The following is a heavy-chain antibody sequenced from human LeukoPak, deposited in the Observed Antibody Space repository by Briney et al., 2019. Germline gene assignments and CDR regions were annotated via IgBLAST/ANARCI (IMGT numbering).Heavy chain of an antibody. CDR2: INPNSGGT. CDR3: ARDGLDGVEALNYFDY. V-gene: IGHV1-2*02. CDR1: GYTFTGYY. Sequence: EASVKVSCKASGYTFTGYYMHWVRQAPGQGLEWMGWINPNSGGTNYAQKFQGRVTMTRDTSISTAYMELSRLRSDDTAVYYCARDGLDGVEALNYFDYWGQGTLVTVSS. D-gene: IGHD2-8*01. J-gene: IGHJ4*02.